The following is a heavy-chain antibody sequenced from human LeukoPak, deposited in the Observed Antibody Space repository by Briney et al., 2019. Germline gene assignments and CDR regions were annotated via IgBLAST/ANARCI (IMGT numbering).Heavy chain of an antibody. J-gene: IGHJ4*02. CDR1: GFTVSTNY. CDR3: AKSDCGGDGCKLLNY. V-gene: IGHV3-53*01. CDR2: IYSDGST. D-gene: IGHD2-21*01. Sequence: PGGSLRLSCAASGFTVSTNYMSWVRQAPEKGLEWVSLIYSDGSTFYADSVKGRFTISRDNSKNTLYLQMSSLRVEDTAVYYCAKSDCGGDGCKLLNYWGQGTLVTVSS.